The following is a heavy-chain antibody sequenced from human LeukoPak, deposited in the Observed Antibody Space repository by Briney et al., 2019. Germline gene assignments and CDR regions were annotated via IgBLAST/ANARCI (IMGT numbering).Heavy chain of an antibody. CDR1: GGSISSYY. V-gene: IGHV4-59*01. J-gene: IGHJ5*02. D-gene: IGHD3-10*01. CDR3: ARSVIDEAIWFEELTYRTNWFDP. Sequence: SETLSLTCTVSGGSISSYYWSWIRQPPGKGLEWIGYIYYSGSTNYNPSLKSRVTISVDTSKNQFSLKLSSVTAADTAVYYCARSVIDEAIWFEELTYRTNWFDPWGQGTLVTVSS. CDR2: IYYSGST.